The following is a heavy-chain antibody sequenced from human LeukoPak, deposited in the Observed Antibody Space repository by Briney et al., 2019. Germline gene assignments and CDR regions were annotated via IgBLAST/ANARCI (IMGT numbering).Heavy chain of an antibody. V-gene: IGHV4-61*05. CDR1: GGSISSSSYY. D-gene: IGHD1-1*01. CDR3: ASRTGTTSYFDY. CDR2: IYYSGST. J-gene: IGHJ4*02. Sequence: SETLSLTCTVSGGSISSSSYYWGWIRQPPGKGLEWIGYIYYSGSTNYNPSLKSRVTISVDTSKNQFSLKLSSVTAADTAVYYCASRTGTTSYFDYWGQGTLVTVSS.